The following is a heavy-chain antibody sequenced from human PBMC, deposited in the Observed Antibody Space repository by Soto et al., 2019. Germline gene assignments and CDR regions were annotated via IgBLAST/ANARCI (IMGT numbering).Heavy chain of an antibody. V-gene: IGHV4-39*01. CDR2: IYYSGST. CDR1: GSPISSNTYY. D-gene: IGHD2-15*01. J-gene: IGHJ4*02. Sequence: SDPLPLTCSLSGSPISSNTYYCAWNRQPQGKGLEWIGSIYYSGSTYYNPPLKSRVTISVDTSKNQFSLKLSSVTAADTAVYYCARHTPAISISDHWGQGTLVTVS. CDR3: ARHTPAISISDH.